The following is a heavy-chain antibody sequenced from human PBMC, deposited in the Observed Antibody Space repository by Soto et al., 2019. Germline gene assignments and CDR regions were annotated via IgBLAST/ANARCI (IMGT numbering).Heavy chain of an antibody. CDR2: ISGSGAGT. CDR1: GFTLSPYS. Sequence: GSLRLSCAASGFTLSPYSMNWVRQAPGKGLEWVSGISGSGAGTYYADSVKGRFTISRDNSRNTLYLQMSGLRAEDAAVYYCAKGPTVFGAVISFDYYYGMYVWGQGTPVTVSS. V-gene: IGHV3-23*01. D-gene: IGHD3-3*01. CDR3: AKGPTVFGAVISFDYYYGMYV. J-gene: IGHJ6*02.